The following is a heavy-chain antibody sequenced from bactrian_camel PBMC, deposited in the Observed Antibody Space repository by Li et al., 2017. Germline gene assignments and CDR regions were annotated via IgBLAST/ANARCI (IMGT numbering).Heavy chain of an antibody. V-gene: IGHV3S63*01. CDR2: IRAGSGST. Sequence: HVQLVESGGGSVQAGGSLTLSCAASGFYYGWFRQAPGKEREAVAAIRAGSGSTYYADSVRGRFTISQDNAEKMVFLQMDSLKPDTTYYAPSVLGRFSMFRDHAANTVYQQMNSLKPEDTAVYYCVKDTFDVLASRAIFGSWGQGTQVTVS. D-gene: IGHD3*01. CDR1: GFYY. CDR3: VLGRFSMFRDHAANTVYQQMNSLKPEDTAVYYCVKDTFDVLASRAIFGS. J-gene: IGHJ6*01.